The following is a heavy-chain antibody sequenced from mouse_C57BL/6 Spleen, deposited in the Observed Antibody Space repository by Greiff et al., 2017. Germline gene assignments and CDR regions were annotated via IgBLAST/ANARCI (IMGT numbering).Heavy chain of an antibody. CDR1: GFNIKNTY. J-gene: IGHJ3*01. CDR3: ARSLYYGSSLGWFAY. CDR2: IDPANGNT. V-gene: IGHV14-3*01. Sequence: VQLKQSVAELVRPGASVKLSCTASGFNIKNTYMHWVKQRPEQGLEWIGRIDPANGNTKYAPKFKGKATITADTSSNTAYLPLSSLTSEDTAIYYCARSLYYGSSLGWFAYWGQGTLVTVSA. D-gene: IGHD1-1*01.